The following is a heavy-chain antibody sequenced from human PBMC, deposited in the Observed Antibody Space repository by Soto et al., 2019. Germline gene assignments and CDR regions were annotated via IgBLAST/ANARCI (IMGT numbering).Heavy chain of an antibody. CDR2: ISAYNGNT. CDR3: ARAVAAAVEGGRIFGMDV. Sequence: QVKLEQSGAEVKKPVASVKVSCKASGYTFTSYGISWVRQAPAQGPEWMAGISAYNGNTNYAQKLQGRGTMTTDTSNSTAYMELRSLRSDVTAVYYCARAVAAAVEGGRIFGMDVWGQGTTVTVFS. CDR1: GYTFTSYG. D-gene: IGHD6-13*01. J-gene: IGHJ6*02. V-gene: IGHV1-18*01.